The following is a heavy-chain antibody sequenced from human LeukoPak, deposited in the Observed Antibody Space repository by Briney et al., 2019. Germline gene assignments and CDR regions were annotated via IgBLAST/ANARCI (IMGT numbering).Heavy chain of an antibody. CDR2: IYYSGST. D-gene: IGHD1-26*01. CDR1: GGSISSYY. V-gene: IGHV4-59*01. J-gene: IGHJ3*02. CDR3: AESIVGAILAFDI. Sequence: SETLSLTCTVSGGSISSYYWSWIRQPPGKGLEWIGYIYYSGSTNYNPSLKSRVTISVDTSKNQFSLKLSSVTAADTAVYYCAESIVGAILAFDIWGQGTMVTVSS.